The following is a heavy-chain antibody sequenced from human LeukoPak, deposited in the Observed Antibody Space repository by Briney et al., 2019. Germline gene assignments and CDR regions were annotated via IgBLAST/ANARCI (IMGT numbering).Heavy chain of an antibody. CDR3: ARGGYSI. D-gene: IGHD5-18*01. CDR2: ILYDGSNK. Sequence: GGSLRLSCAASGFTFSSYGMHWVRQAPGKGLEWVAFILYDGSNKYYADSVKGRFTISRDNSKNTLYLQMNSLRAEDTAVYYCARGGYSIWGQGTLVTVSS. V-gene: IGHV3-30*02. J-gene: IGHJ4*02. CDR1: GFTFSSYG.